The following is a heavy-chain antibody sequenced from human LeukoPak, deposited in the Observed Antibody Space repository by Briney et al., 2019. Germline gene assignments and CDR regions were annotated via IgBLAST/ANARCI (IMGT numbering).Heavy chain of an antibody. J-gene: IGHJ1*01. Sequence: GGSLRLSCAASGFTVSSNYMSRVRQAPGKGLEWVSVIYSGGSTYYADSVKGRFTISRDNSKNTLYLQMNSLRAEDTAVYYCAKYGSGSYYRKPEYFQHWGQGTLVTVSS. D-gene: IGHD3-10*01. CDR3: AKYGSGSYYRKPEYFQH. CDR1: GFTVSSNY. V-gene: IGHV3-53*01. CDR2: IYSGGST.